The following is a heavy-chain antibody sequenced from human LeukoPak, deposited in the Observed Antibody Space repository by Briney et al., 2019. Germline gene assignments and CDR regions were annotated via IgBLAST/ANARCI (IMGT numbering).Heavy chain of an antibody. CDR3: ARGPGGSGFDY. CDR2: INHSGST. J-gene: IGHJ4*02. Sequence: PSETLSLTCAVYGGSFSGYYWSWIRQPPGKGLEWIGEINHSGSTNYNPSLKSRVTIPVDTSKNQFSPKLSSVTAADTAVYYCARGPGGSGFDYWGQGTLVTVSS. D-gene: IGHD3-10*01. V-gene: IGHV4-34*01. CDR1: GGSFSGYY.